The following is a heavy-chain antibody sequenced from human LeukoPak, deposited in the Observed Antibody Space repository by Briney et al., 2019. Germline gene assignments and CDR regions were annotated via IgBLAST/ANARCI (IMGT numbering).Heavy chain of an antibody. Sequence: TSETLSLTCTVSGGSISSGSYYWSWIRQPAGKGLEWIGRIYTSGSTNYNPSLKSRDTISLDPSKNQFSLKLTSSTAADTAVYYCARDSGTTGEVKFDHWGQGTLVTVSS. V-gene: IGHV4-61*02. D-gene: IGHD3-10*01. J-gene: IGHJ5*02. CDR1: GGSISSGSYY. CDR3: ARDSGTTGEVKFDH. CDR2: IYTSGST.